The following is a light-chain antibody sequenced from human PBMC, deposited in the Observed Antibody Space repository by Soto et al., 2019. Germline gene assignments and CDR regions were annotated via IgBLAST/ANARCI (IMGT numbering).Light chain of an antibody. CDR3: HQHAESPLT. J-gene: IGKJ4*01. CDR2: TAS. CDR1: QSVGNNY. V-gene: IGKV3-20*01. Sequence: IVLTQSPGTRSLSPGERATLSCGASQSVGNNYLAWYQHKPGQAPRLLIYTASSRATGIPDRFSGSGSGTDVTLTISRLETEDVAVYYCHQHAESPLTFGGVTKV.